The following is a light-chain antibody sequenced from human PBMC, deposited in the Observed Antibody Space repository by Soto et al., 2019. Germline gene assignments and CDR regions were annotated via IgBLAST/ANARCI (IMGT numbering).Light chain of an antibody. CDR3: AVWDNSLNGVA. CDR1: NSNMGRNY. Sequence: QSLLTQTPSASGTPGQRVTISCSGSNSNMGRNYVYWYQQVPGTAPKLLMYRNDVRPSGVPDRITGSKSGTSASLAISGLRSEDEADYYCAVWDNSLNGVAFGGGTKLTVL. V-gene: IGLV1-47*01. CDR2: RND. J-gene: IGLJ2*01.